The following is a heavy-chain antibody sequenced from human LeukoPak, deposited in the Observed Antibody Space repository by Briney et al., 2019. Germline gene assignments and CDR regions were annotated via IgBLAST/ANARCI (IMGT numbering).Heavy chain of an antibody. Sequence: GGSLRLSCAASGLTFSSYSMNWVRQAPGKGLEWVSSISSSSSYIYYADSVKGRFTISRDNAKNSLYLQMNSLRAEDTAVYYCARDRAAAGFFSKDYWGQGTLVTVSS. V-gene: IGHV3-21*01. CDR3: ARDRAAAGFFSKDY. CDR1: GLTFSSYS. J-gene: IGHJ4*02. CDR2: ISSSSSYI. D-gene: IGHD6-13*01.